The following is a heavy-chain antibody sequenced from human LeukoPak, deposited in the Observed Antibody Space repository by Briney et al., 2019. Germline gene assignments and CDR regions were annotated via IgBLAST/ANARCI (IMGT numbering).Heavy chain of an antibody. Sequence: GGSLRLSCAASGFPFNAYWMTWVRQAPGKGLEWVADIRQDGDTKYYVDSVKGRFTISRDNSKNTLYLQMNSLRAEDTAVYYCAKDHVRDCFDYWGQGTLVTVSS. CDR3: AKDHVRDCFDY. J-gene: IGHJ4*02. CDR1: GFPFNAYW. D-gene: IGHD5-24*01. V-gene: IGHV3-7*03. CDR2: IRQDGDTK.